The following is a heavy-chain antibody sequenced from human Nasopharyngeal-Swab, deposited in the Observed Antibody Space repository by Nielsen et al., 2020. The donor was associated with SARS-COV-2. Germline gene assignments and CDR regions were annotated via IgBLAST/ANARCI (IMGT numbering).Heavy chain of an antibody. D-gene: IGHD3-10*01. V-gene: IGHV4-34*01. J-gene: IGHJ5*02. Sequence: SQTLSLTCAVYGGSFSGYYWSWIRQPPGKGLEWIGEINHSGSTNYNPSLKSRVTISVDTSQNQFSLKLSSVTAAETAVYYCARDWVPIPRRGGFYWFDPWGQGTLVTVSS. CDR3: ARDWVPIPRRGGFYWFDP. CDR1: GGSFSGYY. CDR2: INHSGST.